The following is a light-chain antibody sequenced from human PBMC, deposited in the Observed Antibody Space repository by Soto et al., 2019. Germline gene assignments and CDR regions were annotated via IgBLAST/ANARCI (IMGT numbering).Light chain of an antibody. CDR2: DAS. Sequence: DIQMTQSPSTLSASVGVRVTITCRANQSISDWLAWYQQKPGKAPKLLIYDASNLESGVPSRFSGSGSGTEFTLTIRRLQPDDFPTYYCHQYNSFPLTFGGGTKMEIK. J-gene: IGKJ4*01. CDR1: QSISDW. CDR3: HQYNSFPLT. V-gene: IGKV1-5*01.